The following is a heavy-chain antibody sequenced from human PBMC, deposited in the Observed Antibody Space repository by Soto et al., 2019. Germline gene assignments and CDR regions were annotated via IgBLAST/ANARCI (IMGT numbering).Heavy chain of an antibody. CDR2: FDPEDGET. D-gene: IGHD3-3*01. Sequence: GASVKVSCKVSGYTLTELSMHWVRQAPGKGLEWMGGFDPEDGETIYAQKFQGRVTMTEDTSTDTAYMELSSLRSEDTAVYYCATDPPQQRFSGVPAQRSFDYWGQETLVTVSS. V-gene: IGHV1-24*01. CDR3: ATDPPQQRFSGVPAQRSFDY. CDR1: GYTLTELS. J-gene: IGHJ4*02.